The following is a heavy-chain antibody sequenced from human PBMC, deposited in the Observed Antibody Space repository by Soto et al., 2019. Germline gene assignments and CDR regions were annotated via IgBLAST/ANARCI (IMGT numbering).Heavy chain of an antibody. V-gene: IGHV3-43D*04. Sequence: GSLRRACAASGFTFDDYAMHWFRQAPGKGLEWVSRISWDGGSTYYADSVKGRFTISRDNSKNSLYLQMNSLRAEDTALYYCAKRLDSANYYGMDVWGQGTTVTVSS. J-gene: IGHJ6*02. CDR1: GFTFDDYA. CDR2: ISWDGGST. CDR3: AKRLDSANYYGMDV. D-gene: IGHD3-22*01.